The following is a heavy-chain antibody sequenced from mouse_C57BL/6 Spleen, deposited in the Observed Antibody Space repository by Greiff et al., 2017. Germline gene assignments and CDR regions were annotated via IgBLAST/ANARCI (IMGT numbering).Heavy chain of an antibody. CDR1: GYTFTSYW. J-gene: IGHJ4*01. V-gene: IGHV1-53*01. CDR3: ARGGDYYGSSYNAMDY. Sequence: QVQLQQPGTELVKPGASVKLSCKASGYTFTSYWMHWVKQRPGQGLEWIGNINPSNGGTNYNEKFKSKATLTVDKSSSTAYMQLSSLTSEDSAVYYCARGGDYYGSSYNAMDYWGQGTSVTVSS. D-gene: IGHD1-1*01. CDR2: INPSNGGT.